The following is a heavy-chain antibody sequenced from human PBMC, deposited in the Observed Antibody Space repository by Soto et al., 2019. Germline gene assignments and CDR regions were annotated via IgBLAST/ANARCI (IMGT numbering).Heavy chain of an antibody. CDR2: VTYEETAI. J-gene: IGHJ4*02. V-gene: IGHV3-30*03. D-gene: IGHD2-2*01. CDR3: VAAQSIGYGRTAAY. Sequence: QVQLVESGGGVVQPGRSLRLSCAASGFTFSDCGMHWVGQAPGKGLEWVAVVTYEETAIHYADAVRGRVTISRDNFKNRVYLQMDSLRGECTAVSYFVAAQSIGYGRTAAYWGQGILIPVSS. CDR1: GFTFSDCG.